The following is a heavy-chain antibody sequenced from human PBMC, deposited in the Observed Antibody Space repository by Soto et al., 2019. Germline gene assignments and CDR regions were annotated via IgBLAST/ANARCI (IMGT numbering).Heavy chain of an antibody. CDR1: GGTFSSYA. J-gene: IGHJ6*02. CDR2: IIPIFGTA. V-gene: IGHV1-69*13. Sequence: SVKVSCKASGGTFSSYAISWVRQAPGQGLEWMGGIIPIFGTANYAQKFQGRVTITADESTSTAYMELSSLRSEDTAVYYCASPSESSSSGLYYYYAMDVRGPGTTVTLS. D-gene: IGHD6-6*01. CDR3: ASPSESSSSGLYYYYAMDV.